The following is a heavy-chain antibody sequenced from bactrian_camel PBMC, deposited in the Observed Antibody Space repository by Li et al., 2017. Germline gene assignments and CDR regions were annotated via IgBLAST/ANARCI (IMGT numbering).Heavy chain of an antibody. CDR1: GYTLPMN. CDR2: IRTGGGPT. D-gene: IGHD7*01. CDR3: ASEPQWWHLMANYNY. V-gene: IGHV3S40*01. J-gene: IGHJ4*01. Sequence: VQLVESGGGSVQAGESLRLSCVASGYTLPMNMGWFRRLPGQEREGVAAIRTGGGPTFYSDSVKGRFTISQDSARITAYLQMASLKPEDTATYTCASEPQWWHLMANYNYWGQGTQVTVS.